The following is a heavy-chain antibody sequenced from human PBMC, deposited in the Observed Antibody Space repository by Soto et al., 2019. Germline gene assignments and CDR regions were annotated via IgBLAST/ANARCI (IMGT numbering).Heavy chain of an antibody. Sequence: ASVKVSCEASGGTFSSYAISWVRQAPGQGLEWMGGITPIFGTANYAQKFQGRVTITADESTSTAYMELSSLRSEDTAVYYCAREGYYDSSGYSVPFDYWGQGTLVTVSS. V-gene: IGHV1-69*13. J-gene: IGHJ4*02. CDR1: GGTFSSYA. D-gene: IGHD3-22*01. CDR2: ITPIFGTA. CDR3: AREGYYDSSGYSVPFDY.